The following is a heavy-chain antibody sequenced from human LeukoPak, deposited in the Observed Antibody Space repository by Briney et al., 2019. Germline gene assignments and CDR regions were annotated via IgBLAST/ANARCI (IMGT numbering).Heavy chain of an antibody. CDR1: GGSISSSSYY. CDR3: ARDPGLGTFDY. CDR2: IYYSATT. V-gene: IGHV4-39*02. Sequence: PSETLSLTCTVSGGSISSSSYYWGWLRQPPGKGLEWIGSIYYSATTYYNPSLKSRVSISVDTSKNQFSLKLSSVSAADTAVYYCARDPGLGTFDYWGQGTLVTVSS. J-gene: IGHJ4*02. D-gene: IGHD3-16*01.